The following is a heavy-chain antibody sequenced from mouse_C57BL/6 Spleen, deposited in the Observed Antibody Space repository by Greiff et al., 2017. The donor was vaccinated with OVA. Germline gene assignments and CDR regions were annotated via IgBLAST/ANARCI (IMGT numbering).Heavy chain of an antibody. CDR3: ARHEDRSYYDYDGFAY. D-gene: IGHD2-4*01. J-gene: IGHJ3*01. CDR2: FYPGSGSI. V-gene: IGHV1-62-2*01. CDR1: GYTFTEYT. Sequence: QVQLKESGAELVKPGASVKLSCKASGYTFTEYTIHWVKQRSGQGLEWIGWFYPGSGSIKYNEKFKDKATLTADKSSSTVYMELSRLTSEDSAVYFCARHEDRSYYDYDGFAYWGQGTLVTVSA.